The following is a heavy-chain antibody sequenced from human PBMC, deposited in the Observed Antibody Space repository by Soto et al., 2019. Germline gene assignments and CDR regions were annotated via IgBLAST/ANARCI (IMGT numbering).Heavy chain of an antibody. D-gene: IGHD6-13*01. CDR2: ISAYNGST. V-gene: IGHV1-18*01. Sequence: ASVKVSCKASGYTFTSYGISWVRQAPGQGLEWMGWISAYNGSTSYAQKFQGRVTMTRDTSTSTVYIELSSLRSEDTAVYYCATAGLGSYSSRKFDPWGQGTLVTVSS. CDR1: GYTFTSYG. CDR3: ATAGLGSYSSRKFDP. J-gene: IGHJ5*02.